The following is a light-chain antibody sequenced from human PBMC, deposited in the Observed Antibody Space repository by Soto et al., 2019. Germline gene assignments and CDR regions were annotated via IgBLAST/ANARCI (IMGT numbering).Light chain of an antibody. V-gene: IGLV1-40*01. CDR1: SSNFGAGYD. J-gene: IGLJ2*01. CDR2: GNS. Sequence: QSVLTQPPSVSGAPGQRVTISCTGSSSNFGAGYDVHWYQQLPGTAPKLLIYGNSNRPSGVPDRFSGSKSGTSASLAITGLQAEDEADYYCQSYDSSLSGRGFGGGTKLTVL. CDR3: QSYDSSLSGRG.